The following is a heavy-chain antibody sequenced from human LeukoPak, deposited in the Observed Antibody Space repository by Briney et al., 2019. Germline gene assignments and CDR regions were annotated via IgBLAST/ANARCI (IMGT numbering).Heavy chain of an antibody. Sequence: GGSLRLSCAASGLTITSQYMHWVRQAPGKGPEWVSLLTHGGDTYYLDSVKGRFTISSDISTNTLYLLMNNLRAADSTGYYCLGRPPWGQGPLVTVSS. J-gene: IGHJ5*02. V-gene: IGHV3-66*04. CDR1: GLTITSQY. CDR3: LGRPP. CDR2: LTHGGDT.